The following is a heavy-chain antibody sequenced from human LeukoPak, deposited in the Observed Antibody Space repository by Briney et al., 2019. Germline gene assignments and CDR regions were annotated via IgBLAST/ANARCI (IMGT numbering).Heavy chain of an antibody. Sequence: PGRSLRLSCAASGFTFSSYAMHWVRQAPGKGLGWVAVISYDGSNKYYADSVKGRFTISRDNSKNTLYLQMNSLRAEDTAVYYCARDRAGVPAAPGDYWGQGTLVTVSS. D-gene: IGHD2-2*01. J-gene: IGHJ4*02. CDR2: ISYDGSNK. V-gene: IGHV3-30-3*01. CDR1: GFTFSSYA. CDR3: ARDRAGVPAAPGDY.